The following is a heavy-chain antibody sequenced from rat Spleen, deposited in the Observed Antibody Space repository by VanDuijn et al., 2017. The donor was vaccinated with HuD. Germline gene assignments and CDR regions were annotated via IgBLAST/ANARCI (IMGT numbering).Heavy chain of an antibody. CDR2: ISTGGCNT. Sequence: EVQLVESGGGLVQPGRSLKLSCAASGFTFSNYGMAWVRQAPTKGLEWVASISTGGCNTYYRDSVKGRFTISRNNAKNTLSLQMDSLGSEDTATYYCARYAYSGAGNWFAYWGQGTLVTVSS. V-gene: IGHV5S13*01. J-gene: IGHJ3*01. CDR3: ARYAYSGAGNWFAY. D-gene: IGHD1-1*01. CDR1: GFTFSNYG.